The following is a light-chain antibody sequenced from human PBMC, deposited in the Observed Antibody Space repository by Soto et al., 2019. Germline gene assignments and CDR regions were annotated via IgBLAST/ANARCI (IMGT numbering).Light chain of an antibody. CDR3: QSYDSSRSPLYV. Sequence: QSVLTQPACVSGSPGQSVTISCTGTKNDIGVYDFVSWYQHHPGKAPRLIIYEVVQRPSGVPDRFSGSKSGTSASLAITGLQAEDEADYYCQSYDSSRSPLYVFGTGTKVTVL. V-gene: IGLV2-8*01. CDR2: EVV. CDR1: KNDIGVYDF. J-gene: IGLJ1*01.